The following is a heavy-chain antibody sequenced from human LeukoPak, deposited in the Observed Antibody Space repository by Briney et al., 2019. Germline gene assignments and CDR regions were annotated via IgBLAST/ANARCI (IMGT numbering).Heavy chain of an antibody. Sequence: GGSLRLSCAASGFTFSSYSMNWVRQAPGKGLEWVSSISSSSSYIYYADSVKGRFTISRDNAKNSLYLQMNSLGAEDAAVYYCARSLGGYSGYDSQYYFDYWGQGTLVTVSS. V-gene: IGHV3-21*01. CDR3: ARSLGGYSGYDSQYYFDY. CDR2: ISSSSSYI. J-gene: IGHJ4*02. D-gene: IGHD5-12*01. CDR1: GFTFSSYS.